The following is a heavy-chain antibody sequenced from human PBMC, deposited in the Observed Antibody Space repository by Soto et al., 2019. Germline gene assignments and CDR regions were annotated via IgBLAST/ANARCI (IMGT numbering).Heavy chain of an antibody. CDR2: INHSGST. CDR1: GGSFSGYY. J-gene: IGHJ5*02. D-gene: IGHD3-3*01. Sequence: SETLSLTCAVYGGSFSGYYWSWIRQPPGKGLEWIGEINHSGSTNYNPSLKSRVTISVDTSKNQFSLKLSSVTAADTAVYYCARVDYYYDFWSGYQYWFDPWGQGTLVTVSS. CDR3: ARVDYYYDFWSGYQYWFDP. V-gene: IGHV4-34*01.